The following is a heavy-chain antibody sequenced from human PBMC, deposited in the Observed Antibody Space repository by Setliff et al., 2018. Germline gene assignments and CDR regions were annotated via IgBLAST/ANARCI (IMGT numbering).Heavy chain of an antibody. D-gene: IGHD6-13*01. J-gene: IGHJ4*02. Sequence: ASVKVSCKASGYTFTSYGISWVRQAPGQGLEWMGIINPGGGSASYAEKFQGRVTMTRDTSTSTFYMEVNILRSDDTAVYYCARGGMAAANRKGVFEYWGQGTLVTVSS. V-gene: IGHV1-46*01. CDR2: INPGGGSA. CDR3: ARGGMAAANRKGVFEY. CDR1: GYTFTSYG.